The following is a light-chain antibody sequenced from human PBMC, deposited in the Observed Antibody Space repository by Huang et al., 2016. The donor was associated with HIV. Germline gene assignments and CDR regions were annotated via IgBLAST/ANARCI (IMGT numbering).Light chain of an antibody. CDR2: WAS. J-gene: IGKJ2*01. CDR1: QSVLYSSTNKND. Sequence: DIVMTQSPESLAVSLGERATINCKSSQSVLYSSTNKNDLTWYQQKPGQPPKRLIYWASTRDSGVPDRFSGSGSGTDVTLTISSLQAEDVAVYYCQQFYTTPLTFGQGTKLEIK. V-gene: IGKV4-1*01. CDR3: QQFYTTPLT.